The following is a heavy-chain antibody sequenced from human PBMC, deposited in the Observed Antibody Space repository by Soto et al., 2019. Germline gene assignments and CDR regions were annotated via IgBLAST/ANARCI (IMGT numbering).Heavy chain of an antibody. J-gene: IGHJ4*02. CDR3: ATDKGDSYGYGNY. Sequence: SVKVSCKASGFTFTNSAVQWVRQTRGQRLEWIGWIVVGSGNTNYAQKFQERVTITRDMSTTTAYMELSSLRSEDTAVYYCATDKGDSYGYGNYWGQGTLVTVSS. CDR1: GFTFTNSA. V-gene: IGHV1-58*01. D-gene: IGHD5-18*01. CDR2: IVVGSGNT.